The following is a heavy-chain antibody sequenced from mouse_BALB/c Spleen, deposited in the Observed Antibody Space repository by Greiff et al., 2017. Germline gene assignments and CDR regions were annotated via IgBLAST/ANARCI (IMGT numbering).Heavy chain of an antibody. D-gene: IGHD2-14*01. J-gene: IGHJ3*01. CDR3: ARGDRYDPAWFAY. V-gene: IGHV5-6-5*01. CDR2: ISSGGST. Sequence: EVQVVESGGGLVKPGGSLKLSCAASGFTFSSYAMSWVRQTPEKRLEWVASISSGGSTYYPDSVKGRFTISRDNARNILYLQMSSLRSEDTAMYYCARGDRYDPAWFAYWGQGTLVTVSA. CDR1: GFTFSSYA.